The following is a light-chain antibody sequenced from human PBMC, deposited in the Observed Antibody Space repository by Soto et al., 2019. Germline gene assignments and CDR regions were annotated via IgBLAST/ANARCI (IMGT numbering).Light chain of an antibody. Sequence: QSVLTQPASVSGSPGQSITISCTGTSSYVGGYNYVSWYQQHPGKAPKLMIYDVSNRPSGVSNRFSGSKPGNTASLTISGLQAEDEADYYCSSYTSSSTYVFGTGTKVTVL. J-gene: IGLJ1*01. CDR2: DVS. CDR1: SSYVGGYNY. CDR3: SSYTSSSTYV. V-gene: IGLV2-14*01.